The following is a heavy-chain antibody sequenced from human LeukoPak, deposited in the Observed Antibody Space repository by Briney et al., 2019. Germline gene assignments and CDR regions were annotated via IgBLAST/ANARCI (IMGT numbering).Heavy chain of an antibody. CDR1: GFNFHYYN. J-gene: IGHJ4*02. D-gene: IGHD3-3*01. V-gene: IGHV3-7*01. CDR3: VTEFWYRFDY. Sequence: PGGSLGLSCATSGFNFHYYNMAWVRQAPGKGLEWLATTDKEGTGTEHTDSARGRFTISRDNAKNSIYLHMSSLSADDTAVYFCVTEFWYRFDYWGQGILVTVSS. CDR2: TDKEGTGT.